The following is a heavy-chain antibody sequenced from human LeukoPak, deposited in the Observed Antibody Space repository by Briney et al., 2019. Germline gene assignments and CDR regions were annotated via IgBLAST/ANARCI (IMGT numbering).Heavy chain of an antibody. J-gene: IGHJ4*02. CDR2: ISSSSSSI. V-gene: IGHV3-48*01. Sequence: PGGSLRLSCAASGFTFSRYSMNWVRQAPGKGLEWVSYISSSSSSIYYADSVKGRFTISRDNSKNTLYLQMNSLRAEDTAVYYCAKVDYYDSSGYYYVPYWVYWGQGTLVTVSS. D-gene: IGHD3-22*01. CDR1: GFTFSRYS. CDR3: AKVDYYDSSGYYYVPYWVY.